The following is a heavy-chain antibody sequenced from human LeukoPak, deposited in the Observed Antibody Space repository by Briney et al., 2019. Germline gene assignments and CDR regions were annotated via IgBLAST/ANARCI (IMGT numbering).Heavy chain of an antibody. CDR1: GFTFSSYA. D-gene: IGHD4-17*01. V-gene: IGHV3-23*01. J-gene: IGHJ2*01. CDR3: ARDLNDYGDYVSLHWYFDL. CDR2: ISGSGGST. Sequence: GGSLRLSCAASGFTFSSYAMSWVRQAPGKGLEWVSAISGSGGSTYYADSVKGRFTISRDNSKNTLYLQMNSLRPEDTAVYYCARDLNDYGDYVSLHWYFDLWGRGTLVTVSS.